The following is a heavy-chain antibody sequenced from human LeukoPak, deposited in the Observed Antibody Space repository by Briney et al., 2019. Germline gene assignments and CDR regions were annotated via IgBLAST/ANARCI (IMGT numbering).Heavy chain of an antibody. J-gene: IGHJ3*02. CDR2: LSSTSTTI. CDR3: VSRIAVAGPDAFDI. D-gene: IGHD6-19*01. CDR1: GFTFSSYS. Sequence: GGSLRLSCAASGFTFSSYSMSWVRQAPGKGLEWVSYLSSTSTTIHYADSVKGRFTISRDNAKNSLFLQMNSLRDEDTAVYYCVSRIAVAGPDAFDIWGRGTMVTVSS. V-gene: IGHV3-48*02.